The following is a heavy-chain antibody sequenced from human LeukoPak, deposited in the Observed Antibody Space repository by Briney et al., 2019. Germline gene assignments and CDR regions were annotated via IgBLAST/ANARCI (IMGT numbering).Heavy chain of an antibody. CDR2: IWYDGSDK. Sequence: PGGSLRLSCTASGFTFGDYAMSWFRQAPGKGLEWVAVIWYDGSDKYYADSVKGRFSISRDNSKNTLYLQMNSLRAEDTAVYYCARELPPVVNFYFDSWGQGTLVTVSS. CDR3: ARELPPVVNFYFDS. CDR1: GFTFGDYA. V-gene: IGHV3-33*01. D-gene: IGHD3-22*01. J-gene: IGHJ4*02.